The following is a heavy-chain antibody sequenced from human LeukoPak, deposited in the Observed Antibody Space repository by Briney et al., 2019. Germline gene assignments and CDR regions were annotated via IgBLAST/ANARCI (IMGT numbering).Heavy chain of an antibody. CDR3: ARAYYDYVWGSYRGAFDI. CDR1: GFTFSSYW. V-gene: IGHV3-74*01. Sequence: PGGSLRLSCAASGFTFSSYWMHWVRQAPGKGLVWVSRINSDGSSTSYADSVKGRFTISRDNAKNTLYLQMNSLRAEDTAVYYCARAYYDYVWGSYRGAFDIWGQGTMVTVSS. J-gene: IGHJ3*02. D-gene: IGHD3-16*02. CDR2: INSDGSST.